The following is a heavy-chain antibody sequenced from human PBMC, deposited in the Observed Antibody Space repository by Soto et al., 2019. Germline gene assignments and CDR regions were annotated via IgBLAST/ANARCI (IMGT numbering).Heavy chain of an antibody. CDR3: AREREYCSATRCYDPGLDV. Sequence: QAQLEQSGTEMRKPGASVKVSCKASGYPFRNFGFTWVRQAPGQGLEWLGWISIYNGDTNYAQEVQGRITMTTDTYASTAYMELTSLRSEDTAVYYCAREREYCSATRCYDPGLDVWGQGTTVIVSS. V-gene: IGHV1-18*01. J-gene: IGHJ6*02. D-gene: IGHD2-15*01. CDR2: ISIYNGDT. CDR1: GYPFRNFG.